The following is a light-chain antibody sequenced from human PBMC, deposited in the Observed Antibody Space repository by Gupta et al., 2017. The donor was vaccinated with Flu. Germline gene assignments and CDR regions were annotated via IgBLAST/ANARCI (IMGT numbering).Light chain of an antibody. Sequence: IVLTQSPLSLVVSLGERATIPCRSSQSVCFISKNKSYLDWYQQKLGQPPNLLIYWASTRECGVPDSLSGRGCGTDFTLTISRREAEDVAVYYCQQEYCTPWPFGQGTKVEIK. CDR1: QSVCFISKNKSY. V-gene: IGKV4-1*01. J-gene: IGKJ1*01. CDR3: QQEYCTPWP. CDR2: WAS.